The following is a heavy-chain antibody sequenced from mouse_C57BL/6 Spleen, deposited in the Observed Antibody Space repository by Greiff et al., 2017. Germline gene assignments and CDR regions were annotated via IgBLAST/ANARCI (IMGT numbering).Heavy chain of an antibody. CDR3: ASYVTFAY. J-gene: IGHJ3*01. D-gene: IGHD1-1*02. V-gene: IGHV5-6*01. Sequence: EVMLVESGGDLVKPGGSLKLSCAASGFTFSSYGMSWVRQTPDKRLEWVGTISSGGSYTYYPDSVKGRFTISRDNAKNTLYLQMSSLKSEDTAMYYCASYVTFAYWGQGTLVTVSA. CDR2: ISSGGSYT. CDR1: GFTFSSYG.